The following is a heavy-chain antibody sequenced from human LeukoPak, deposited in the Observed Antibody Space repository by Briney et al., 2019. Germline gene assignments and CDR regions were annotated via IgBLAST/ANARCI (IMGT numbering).Heavy chain of an antibody. CDR3: TGGVNCFDP. V-gene: IGHV4-59*01. Sequence: PSETLSLTCTVSGGSISNYYWSWIRQPPGKRLEWIGYIYYSGSTHYTPSLKSRVAISLDTSKSQFSLKLSSVPAADTAVYYCTGGVNCFDPGGGGTLVTVS. J-gene: IGHJ5*02. CDR1: GGSISNYY. CDR2: IYYSGST.